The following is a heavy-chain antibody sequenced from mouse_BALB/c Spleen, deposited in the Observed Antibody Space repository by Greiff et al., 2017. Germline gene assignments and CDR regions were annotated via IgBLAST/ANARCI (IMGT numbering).Heavy chain of an antibody. CDR3: ARDSYYGNYLWYFDV. V-gene: IGHV3-1*02. CDR1: GYSITSGYS. Sequence: EVKLEESGPDLVKPSQSLSLTCTVTGYSITSGYSWHWIRQFPGNKLEWMGYIHYSGSTNYNPSLKSRTSITRDTSKNQFFLQLNSVTTEDTATYYCARDSYYGNYLWYFDVWGAGTTVTVSS. J-gene: IGHJ1*01. D-gene: IGHD2-10*01. CDR2: IHYSGST.